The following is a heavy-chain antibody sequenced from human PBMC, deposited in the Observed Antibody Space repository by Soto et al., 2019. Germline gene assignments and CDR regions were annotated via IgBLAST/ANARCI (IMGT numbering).Heavy chain of an antibody. CDR3: TARSTYYYDSSGYYPLDFDY. Sequence: GGSLRLSCAASGFTFSNAWMNWVRQAPGKGLEWVGRIKSKTDGGTTDYAAPVEGRFTISRDDSKNTLYLQMNSLKTEDTAVYYCTARSTYYYDSSGYYPLDFDYWGQGTLVTVSS. CDR1: GFTFSNAW. CDR2: IKSKTDGGTT. V-gene: IGHV3-15*07. D-gene: IGHD3-22*01. J-gene: IGHJ4*02.